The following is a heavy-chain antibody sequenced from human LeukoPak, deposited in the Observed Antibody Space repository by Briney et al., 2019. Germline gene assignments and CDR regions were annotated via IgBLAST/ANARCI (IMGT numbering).Heavy chain of an antibody. D-gene: IGHD6-13*01. CDR3: ARASMRMTTAGLVDY. J-gene: IGHJ4*02. CDR2: ISYDGSNK. V-gene: IGHV3-30*03. Sequence: GGSLRLSCAASGFTFSSYGMHCVRQAPGKGLEWVAVISYDGSNKYYADSVKGRFTISRDNSKNTLYLQMNSLRAEDTAVYYCARASMRMTTAGLVDYWGQGTLVTVSS. CDR1: GFTFSSYG.